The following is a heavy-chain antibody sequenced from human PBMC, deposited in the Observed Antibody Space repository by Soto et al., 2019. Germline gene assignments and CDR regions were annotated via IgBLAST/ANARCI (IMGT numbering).Heavy chain of an antibody. CDR3: AKDGVSETELDY. CDR2: ISGSGDST. CDR1: GFTFSSYA. D-gene: IGHD3-16*01. V-gene: IGHV3-23*01. Sequence: EVQLLESGGGLVQPGGSLRLSCAASGFTFSSYAMSWVRQATGKGLEWVSAISGSGDSTYYADSVKGRFTISKDNSKNTLYLQMNSLRAEDTAVYYCAKDGVSETELDYWGQGTLVTVSS. J-gene: IGHJ4*02.